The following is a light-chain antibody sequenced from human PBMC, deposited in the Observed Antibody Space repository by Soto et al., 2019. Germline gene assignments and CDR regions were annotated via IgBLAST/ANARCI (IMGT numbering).Light chain of an antibody. CDR3: QQYNNWPPLT. V-gene: IGKV3-20*01. J-gene: IGKJ4*01. Sequence: EVVLTQSPGTLSLSPGERATLSCRASQAVSSILLAWYQQKPGQAPRLLIYGASSRATGIPDRFSGSGSGTDFTLTVSRLEPEDFAVYYCQQYNNWPPLTFGGGTKVEIK. CDR1: QAVSSIL. CDR2: GAS.